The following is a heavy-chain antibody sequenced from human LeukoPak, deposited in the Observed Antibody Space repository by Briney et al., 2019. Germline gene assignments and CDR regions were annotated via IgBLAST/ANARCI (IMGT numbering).Heavy chain of an antibody. CDR1: GFTFSDST. Sequence: GGSLRLSCAASGFTFSDSTMHWVRQASGKGLEWVGRIRSKANSYATAYAASVKGRFTISRDDSKNTAYLQMNSLKSEDTAVYYCTRLSETRGGVWGLGTTVTVSS. V-gene: IGHV3-73*01. J-gene: IGHJ6*02. CDR2: IRSKANSYAT. D-gene: IGHD3-10*01. CDR3: TRLSETRGGV.